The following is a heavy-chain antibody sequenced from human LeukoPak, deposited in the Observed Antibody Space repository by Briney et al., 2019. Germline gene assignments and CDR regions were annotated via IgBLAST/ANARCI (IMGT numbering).Heavy chain of an antibody. CDR1: GDSFSSYY. D-gene: IGHD2-15*01. CDR3: AGGIFSGGWEI. J-gene: IGHJ4*02. V-gene: IGHV4-4*07. CDR2: IYISGST. Sequence: SETLSLTCTVSGDSFSSYYWNWIRQSAGKGLEWIGHIYISGSTNYNPSLKSRVTMSVDTSKNQSSLNLNSVPAADTAVYYCAGGIFSGGWEIWGQGTLVTVSS.